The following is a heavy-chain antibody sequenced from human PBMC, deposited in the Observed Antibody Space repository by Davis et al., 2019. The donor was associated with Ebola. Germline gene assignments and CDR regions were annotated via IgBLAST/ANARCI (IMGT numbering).Heavy chain of an antibody. CDR1: GYTLPSYG. CDR2: ISAYNGNT. D-gene: IGHD4-17*01. J-gene: IGHJ6*02. CDR3: ARDYGRYYYGMDV. Sequence: AASVKVSCKASGYTLPSYGISWVRQAPGQGLEWMGWISAYNGNTTYAQKLQGRVTMTTDTSTSTAYMELRSLRSDDTAVYYCARDYGRYYYGMDVWGQGTTVTVSS. V-gene: IGHV1-18*01.